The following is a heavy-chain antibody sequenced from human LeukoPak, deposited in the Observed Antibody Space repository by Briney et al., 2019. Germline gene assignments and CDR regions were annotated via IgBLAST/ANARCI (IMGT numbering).Heavy chain of an antibody. Sequence: AGGSLRLSCAASGFTFSNYAMSWVRQAPGKGLEWVSAISGSGGSTYYADSVKGRFTISRDNSNNTLYLQMNSLRVEDTAVYYCAKNPDYYDLYYFDDWGQGTLVTVSS. CDR1: GFTFSNYA. D-gene: IGHD3-16*01. CDR3: AKNPDYYDLYYFDD. J-gene: IGHJ4*02. CDR2: ISGSGGST. V-gene: IGHV3-23*01.